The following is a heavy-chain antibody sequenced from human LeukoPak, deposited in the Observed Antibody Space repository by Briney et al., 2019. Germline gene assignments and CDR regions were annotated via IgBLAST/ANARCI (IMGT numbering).Heavy chain of an antibody. D-gene: IGHD2-2*01. V-gene: IGHV1-8*03. CDR2: VNPNSGNT. CDR1: GYTFTNYD. J-gene: IGHJ4*02. Sequence: ASVKVSCKASGYTFTNYDINWVRQAPGQGLEWVGWVNPNSGNTGYAQKFQGRVTITRNTSRGTAYMELSSLRSEDTAVYYCARIGGSSFYYFDYWGQGTLVTVSS. CDR3: ARIGGSSFYYFDY.